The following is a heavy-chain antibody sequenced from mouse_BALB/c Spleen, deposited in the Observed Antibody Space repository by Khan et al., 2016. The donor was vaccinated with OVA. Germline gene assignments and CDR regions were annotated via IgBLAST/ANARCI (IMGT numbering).Heavy chain of an antibody. CDR3: ARRYYYGHWYFDV. V-gene: IGHV3-2*02. D-gene: IGHD1-1*01. CDR2: ISYSGSA. CDR1: AYSITSDYA. Sequence: EVKLLESGPGLVKPSQSLSLTCTVTAYSITSDYAWNWIRQFPGNKLEWMGYISYSGSANYNPSLKSRISITRDTSENQFFLQLNSVTTEDSATYYCARRYYYGHWYFDVWGAGTTVTVSS. J-gene: IGHJ1*01.